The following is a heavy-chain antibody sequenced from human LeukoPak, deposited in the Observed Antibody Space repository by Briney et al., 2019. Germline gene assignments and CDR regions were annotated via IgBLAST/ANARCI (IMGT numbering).Heavy chain of an antibody. CDR1: GGSISSSNYY. J-gene: IGHJ4*02. D-gene: IGHD4-11*01. CDR2: IYYSGST. Sequence: PSETLSLTCTVSGGSISSSNYYWAWIRQRPGKGLEWIGSIYYSGSTYYNPSLKSRVTISVDTSKNQFSLKLSSVTAADTAVYYCARRGNSNSSNRFDYWGQGTLVTVSS. V-gene: IGHV4-39*01. CDR3: ARRGNSNSSNRFDY.